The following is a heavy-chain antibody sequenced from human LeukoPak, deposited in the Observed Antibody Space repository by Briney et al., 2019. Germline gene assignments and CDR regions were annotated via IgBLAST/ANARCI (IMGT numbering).Heavy chain of an antibody. Sequence: PGGSLRLSCAASGFTFSDFAMHWVRQAPGKGLEWVAVISYDGSNKYYADSVKGRFTISRDNSKNTLYLQMNSLRPEDTAVYYCARERPRHPRGGMDVWGQGTTVTVSS. CDR2: ISYDGSNK. V-gene: IGHV3-30-3*01. J-gene: IGHJ6*02. CDR1: GFTFSDFA. CDR3: ARERPRHPRGGMDV.